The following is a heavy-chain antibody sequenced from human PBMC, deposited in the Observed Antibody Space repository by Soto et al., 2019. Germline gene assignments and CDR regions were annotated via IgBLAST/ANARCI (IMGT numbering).Heavy chain of an antibody. CDR3: AKLGYCSGGSCTKLGYCSGGNCYGPYYGMDV. V-gene: IGHV3-23*01. CDR2: ISGTTGST. J-gene: IGHJ6*02. CDR1: GFTFYSYA. D-gene: IGHD2-15*01. Sequence: GGSLRLSCAASGFTFYSYAMSWVRQAPGKGLDWVSTISGTTGSTYYADSVKGRFTISRDNSKNTLYLQMNGLRAEDTAVYYCAKLGYCSGGSCTKLGYCSGGNCYGPYYGMDVWGQGTTVTVSS.